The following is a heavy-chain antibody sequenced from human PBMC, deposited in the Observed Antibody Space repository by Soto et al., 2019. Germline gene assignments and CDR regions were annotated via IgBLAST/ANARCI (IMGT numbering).Heavy chain of an antibody. J-gene: IGHJ6*02. CDR2: INHSGST. Sequence: QVQLQQWGAGLLKPSETLSLTCAVYGGSFSGYYWSWIRQPPGKGLEWIGEINHSGSTNYNPSLKSRVTISVDTSKHQFSLKLSSVTAADTAVYYCARGRGNWNDYYYGMDVWGQGTTVTVSS. D-gene: IGHD1-1*01. V-gene: IGHV4-34*01. CDR3: ARGRGNWNDYYYGMDV. CDR1: GGSFSGYY.